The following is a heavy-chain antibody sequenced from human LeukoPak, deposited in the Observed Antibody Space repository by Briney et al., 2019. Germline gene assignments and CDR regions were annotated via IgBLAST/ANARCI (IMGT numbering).Heavy chain of an antibody. Sequence: ASVKVSCKASGYTFTGYYICWVRQAPGQGLEWMGWINPNSGGTNYAQKFQGRVTMTRDTSISTAYMELSRLRSDDTAVYYCARDHGRDIVATKFYFDYWGQGTLVTASS. D-gene: IGHD5-12*01. CDR1: GYTFTGYY. CDR3: ARDHGRDIVATKFYFDY. CDR2: INPNSGGT. V-gene: IGHV1-2*02. J-gene: IGHJ4*02.